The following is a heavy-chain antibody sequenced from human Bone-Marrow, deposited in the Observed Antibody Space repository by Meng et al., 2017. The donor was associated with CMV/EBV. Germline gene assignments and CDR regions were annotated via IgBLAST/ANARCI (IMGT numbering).Heavy chain of an antibody. CDR2: IYYSGST. CDR1: DGSISSYY. J-gene: IGHJ4*02. CDR3: ARDGGYYYFDY. V-gene: IGHV4-59*01. D-gene: IGHD2-15*01. Sequence: GSLRLSCTVSDGSISSYYWSWIRQPPGKGLEWIGYIYYSGSTNYNPSLKSRVTISVDTSKSQFSLNLSSVTAADTAVYYCARDGGYYYFDYWAQGTLATSPQ.